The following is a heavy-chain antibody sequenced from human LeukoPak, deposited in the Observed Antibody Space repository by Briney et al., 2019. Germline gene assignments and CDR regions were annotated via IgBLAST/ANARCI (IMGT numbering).Heavy chain of an antibody. CDR2: IVPILGIA. D-gene: IGHD5-12*01. CDR1: GGTFSSYA. CDR3: ASGRLSVGIVATTDY. J-gene: IGHJ4*02. Sequence: ASVKVSCKASGGTFSSYAISWVRQAPGQGLEWMGRIVPILGIANYAQKFQGRVTITADKSTSTAYMELSSLRSEDTAVYYCASGRLSVGIVATTDYWGQGTLVTVSS. V-gene: IGHV1-69*04.